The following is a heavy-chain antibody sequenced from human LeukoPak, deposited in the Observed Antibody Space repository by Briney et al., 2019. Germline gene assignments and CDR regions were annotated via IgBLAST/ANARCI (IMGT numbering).Heavy chain of an antibody. CDR1: GFTFSSYE. V-gene: IGHV3-48*03. CDR3: VRGGSRWFLYYFDY. J-gene: IGHJ4*02. D-gene: IGHD3-3*01. CDR2: ISSSVSTI. Sequence: GGSLRLSCAASGFTFSSYEMNWVRQAPGKGLEWISYISSSVSTIYYADSVKGRFTISRDNAKNSLFLQMNSLKAEDTAIYYCVRGGSRWFLYYFDYWGQGTLVTVSS.